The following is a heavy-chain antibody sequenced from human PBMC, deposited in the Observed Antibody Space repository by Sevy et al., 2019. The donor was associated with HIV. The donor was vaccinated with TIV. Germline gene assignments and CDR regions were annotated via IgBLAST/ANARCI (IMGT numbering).Heavy chain of an antibody. CDR3: ASVVKNDFWDGHVNYYGLDV. J-gene: IGHJ6*02. D-gene: IGHD3-3*01. CDR2: IKSKTDGGTA. CDR1: EFIFTNAW. Sequence: GGSLRLSCAASEFIFTNAWMSWVRQAPGKGLEWVGRIKSKTDGGTADYAAHVKGRFTISRDDSENTLYLQMNSLKTEDTAVYYCASVVKNDFWDGHVNYYGLDVWGQGTTVTVSS. V-gene: IGHV3-15*01.